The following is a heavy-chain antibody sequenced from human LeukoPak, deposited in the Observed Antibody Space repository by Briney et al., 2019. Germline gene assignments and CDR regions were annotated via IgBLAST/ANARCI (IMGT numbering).Heavy chain of an antibody. CDR2: MYHSGST. Sequence: SETLSLTCSVSGYSISSGYYWGWIRQPPGKGLEWIGTMYHSGSTNYNPSLKSRVTISVDTCKNQMSLKLSSVTAADTAVYFCARVFRGDNFDYWGQGTLVTVSS. CDR1: GYSISSGYY. CDR3: ARVFRGDNFDY. J-gene: IGHJ4*02. D-gene: IGHD3-3*01. V-gene: IGHV4-38-2*02.